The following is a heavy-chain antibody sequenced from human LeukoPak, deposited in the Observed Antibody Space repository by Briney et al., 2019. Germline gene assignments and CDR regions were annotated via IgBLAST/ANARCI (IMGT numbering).Heavy chain of an antibody. CDR1: GGSISSGDYY. Sequence: SETLSLTCTVSGGSISSGDYYWSWIRQPPGKGLEWIGYIYYSGSTCYNPSLKSRVTISVDTSKNQFSLKLSSVTAADTAMYYCARGYGGNIDYWGQGTLVTVSS. J-gene: IGHJ4*02. CDR2: IYYSGST. V-gene: IGHV4-30-4*08. CDR3: ARGYGGNIDY. D-gene: IGHD4-23*01.